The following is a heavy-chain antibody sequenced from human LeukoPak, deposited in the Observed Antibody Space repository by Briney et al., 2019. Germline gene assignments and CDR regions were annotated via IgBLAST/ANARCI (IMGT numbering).Heavy chain of an antibody. V-gene: IGHV3-49*04. J-gene: IGHJ6*02. CDR1: GFTFGDYA. D-gene: IGHD6-19*01. CDR3: TRGVVGSSGWYAYYYYGMDV. CDR2: IRSKAYGGTT. Sequence: GGSLRLSCTASGFTFGDYAMSWVGQAPGKGLEWVGFIRSKAYGGTTEYAASVKGRFTISRDDSKSIAYLQMNSLKTEDTAVYYCTRGVVGSSGWYAYYYYGMDVWGQGTTVTVSS.